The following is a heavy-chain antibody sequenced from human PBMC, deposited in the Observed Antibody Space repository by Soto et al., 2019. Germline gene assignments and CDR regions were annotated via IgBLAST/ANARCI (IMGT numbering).Heavy chain of an antibody. Sequence: QVTLKESGPVLVKPTETLTLTCTVSGFSLSNARMGVSWIRQPPGKALEWLAHIFSNDEKSYSTSLKSRLTISKDTSKSQVVLTMTNMDPVDTATYSCARISGSYFFFDYWGQGTLVTVSS. CDR1: GFSLSNARMG. CDR3: ARISGSYFFFDY. J-gene: IGHJ4*02. CDR2: IFSNDEK. V-gene: IGHV2-26*01. D-gene: IGHD1-26*01.